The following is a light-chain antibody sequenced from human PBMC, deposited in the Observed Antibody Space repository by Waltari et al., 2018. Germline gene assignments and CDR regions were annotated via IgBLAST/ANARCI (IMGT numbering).Light chain of an antibody. CDR2: DVS. CDR3: SSFTSRSTWV. Sequence: QSALTQPASVSGSPGQSITISCTVTSSDVGGYNYVPWYQQHPGKAPKLMIYDVSNRPSGVSNRFSGSKSGNTASLTISGLQAEDESDYYCSSFTSRSTWVFGGGTKLTVL. J-gene: IGLJ3*02. CDR1: SSDVGGYNY. V-gene: IGLV2-14*01.